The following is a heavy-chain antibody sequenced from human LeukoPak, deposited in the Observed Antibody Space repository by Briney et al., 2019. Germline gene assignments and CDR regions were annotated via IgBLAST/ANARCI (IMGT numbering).Heavy chain of an antibody. V-gene: IGHV6-1*01. J-gene: IGHJ5*02. Sequence: SQTLSLTCAISGDSVSSNSAAWNWIRQSPSRGLEWLGRTYYRSKWYNDYAVSVKSRITINPDTSKNQFSLQLSSVTAADTAVYYCARVTTRDYDILTGYENWFDPWGQGTLVTVSS. D-gene: IGHD3-9*01. CDR2: TYYRSKWYN. CDR3: ARVTTRDYDILTGYENWFDP. CDR1: GDSVSSNSAA.